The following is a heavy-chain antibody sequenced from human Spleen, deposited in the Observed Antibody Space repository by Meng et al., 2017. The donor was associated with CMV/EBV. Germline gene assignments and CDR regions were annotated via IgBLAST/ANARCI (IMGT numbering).Heavy chain of an antibody. CDR2: MSFDGTNQ. V-gene: IGHV3-30-3*01. Sequence: GESLKISCAVSGFRFNAFAFHWVRQAPGKGLEWVAAMSFDGTNQYYADSVKGRFTISRDNSKNTLYLEMNNLRAEDTAVYYCARGAHVENYYYYGMDVWGQGTTVTVSS. CDR3: ARGAHVENYYYYGMDV. J-gene: IGHJ6*02. D-gene: IGHD3-16*01. CDR1: GFRFNAFA.